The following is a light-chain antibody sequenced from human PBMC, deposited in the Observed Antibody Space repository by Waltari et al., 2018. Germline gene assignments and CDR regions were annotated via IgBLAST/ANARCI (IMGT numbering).Light chain of an antibody. J-gene: IGKJ4*01. CDR1: QSVSNF. Sequence: EIVLTQSPATLSLSPGERATLSCRASQSVSNFLPWYQQKPGQAPRLLIYHASKRATDIPDRFSGRGSGTDFPLTISSLEPGDSAVYYCQQRANWPPLTFGGGTRVEI. CDR2: HAS. CDR3: QQRANWPPLT. V-gene: IGKV3-11*01.